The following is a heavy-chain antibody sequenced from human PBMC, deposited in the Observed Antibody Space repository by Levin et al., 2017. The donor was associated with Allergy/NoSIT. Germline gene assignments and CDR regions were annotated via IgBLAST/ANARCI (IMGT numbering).Heavy chain of an antibody. J-gene: IGHJ4*02. D-gene: IGHD5-18*01. Sequence: TLSLTLTCTFSGFSLSTSGMCVSWIRQPPGKALEWLARIDWDDEKYYSTSLKTRLTISKDTSKNQVVLTMTNMDPVDTATYYCARFPPPMVTGVDYWGQGTLVTVSS. CDR1: GFSLSTSGMC. CDR3: ARFPPPMVTGVDY. CDR2: IDWDDEK. V-gene: IGHV2-70*11.